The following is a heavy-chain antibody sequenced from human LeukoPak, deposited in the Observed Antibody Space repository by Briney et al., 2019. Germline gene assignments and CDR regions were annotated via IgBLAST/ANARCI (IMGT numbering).Heavy chain of an antibody. V-gene: IGHV1-69*04. CDR2: IIPILGIA. CDR3: ARYPLPGDGDYEGY. CDR1: GGTFSSYA. D-gene: IGHD4-17*01. Sequence: GASVKVSCKASGGTFSSYAISWVRQAPGQGLEWMGRIIPILGIANYAQKFQGRVTITADKSTSTAYMELRSLRSDDTAVYYCARYPLPGDGDYEGYWGQGTLVTVSS. J-gene: IGHJ4*02.